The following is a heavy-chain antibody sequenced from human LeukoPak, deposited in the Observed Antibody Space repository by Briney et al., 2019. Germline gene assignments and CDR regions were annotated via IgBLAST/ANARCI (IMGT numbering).Heavy chain of an antibody. CDR3: AKAMLTTVTTLVY. J-gene: IGHJ4*02. CDR1: GVTFSSNW. D-gene: IGHD4-17*01. Sequence: GGSLRLSCAASGVTFSSNWMQWVRQAPGKGLEWVSAICGSGGSTYYAASVRGGFTIAGENSKKTLYLQMNSLTAEAAVVYYCAKAMLTTVTTLVYWGEGTLVTVSS. CDR2: ICGSGGST. V-gene: IGHV3-23*01.